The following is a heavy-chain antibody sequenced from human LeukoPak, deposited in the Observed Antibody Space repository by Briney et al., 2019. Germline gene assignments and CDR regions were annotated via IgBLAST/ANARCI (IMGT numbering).Heavy chain of an antibody. Sequence: SETLSLTCTVSGYSISSGYYWGWIRQPPGKGLEWIGSIYHSGSTYYNPSLKSRVTISVDTSKNQFSLKLSSVTAADTAVYYCAGGVATTYNWFDPWGQGTLVTVSS. CDR3: AGGVATTYNWFDP. CDR1: GYSISSGYY. CDR2: IYHSGST. V-gene: IGHV4-38-2*02. D-gene: IGHD5-12*01. J-gene: IGHJ5*02.